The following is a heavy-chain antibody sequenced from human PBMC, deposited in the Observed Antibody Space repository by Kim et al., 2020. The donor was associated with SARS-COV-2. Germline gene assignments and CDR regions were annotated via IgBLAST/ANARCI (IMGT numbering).Heavy chain of an antibody. CDR3: ARRGYDGEY. Sequence: GESLKISCKASGYTFSSYWIAWVRQMPGKGLEWMGSIYGGDSDTTYSPSFQGQVSISVDKSIGTAYLQWTSLKAADTAMYFCARRGYDGEYWGQGTLVTVSS. D-gene: IGHD2-2*01. J-gene: IGHJ4*02. CDR1: GYTFSSYW. CDR2: IYGGDSDT. V-gene: IGHV5-51*01.